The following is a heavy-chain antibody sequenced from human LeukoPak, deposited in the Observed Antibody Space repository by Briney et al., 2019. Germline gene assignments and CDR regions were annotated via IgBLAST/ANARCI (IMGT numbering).Heavy chain of an antibody. J-gene: IGHJ5*02. Sequence: ASVKVSCEASGYTFTDYYIHWVRQAPGQGLEWMGWINPNSGGTKYSQRFQGRVTMTRATSISTAYMELSSLRSDDTAVYYCARGTNWYSETWGQGTLVTVSS. CDR1: GYTFTDYY. V-gene: IGHV1-2*02. D-gene: IGHD2-21*01. CDR3: ARGTNWYSET. CDR2: INPNSGGT.